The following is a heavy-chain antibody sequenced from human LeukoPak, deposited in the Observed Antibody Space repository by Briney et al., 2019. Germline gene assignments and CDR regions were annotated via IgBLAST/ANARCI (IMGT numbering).Heavy chain of an antibody. CDR3: AREGRGYSYGYDY. Sequence: SETLSLTCTVSGGSISSSSYYWSWIRQPPGKGLEWIGYIYYSGSTNYNPSLKSRVTISVDTSKNQFSLKLSSVTAADTAVYYCAREGRGYSYGYDYWGQGTLVTVSS. V-gene: IGHV4-61*01. CDR1: GGSISSSSYY. CDR2: IYYSGST. D-gene: IGHD5-18*01. J-gene: IGHJ4*02.